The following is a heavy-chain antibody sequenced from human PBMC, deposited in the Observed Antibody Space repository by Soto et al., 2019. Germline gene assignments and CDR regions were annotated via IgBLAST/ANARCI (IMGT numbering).Heavy chain of an antibody. J-gene: IGHJ3*02. V-gene: IGHV3-66*01. Sequence: GGSLRLSCAASGFTVSANHMSWVLQAPGEGLEWVSLIHTDGNTYYADSVEGRFTISRDNSKNTLSLQMNSLRVEDTAVYYCARDLQMSPFAIWGQGTMVTVSS. CDR3: ARDLQMSPFAI. CDR1: GFTVSANH. CDR2: IHTDGNT.